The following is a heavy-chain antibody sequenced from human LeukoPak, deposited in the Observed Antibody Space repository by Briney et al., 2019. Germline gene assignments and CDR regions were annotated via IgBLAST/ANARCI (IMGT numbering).Heavy chain of an antibody. Sequence: SETLSLTCTVSGGSISSGGYYWSWIRQHPGKGLEWIGYIYYSGSTYYNPSLKSRVTISVDTSKNQFSLKLSSVTAADTAVYYCARERGGLGVVMKGAFDIWGQGTMVTVSS. CDR3: ARERGGLGVVMKGAFDI. V-gene: IGHV4-31*03. J-gene: IGHJ3*02. CDR1: GGSISSGGYY. D-gene: IGHD3-3*01. CDR2: IYYSGST.